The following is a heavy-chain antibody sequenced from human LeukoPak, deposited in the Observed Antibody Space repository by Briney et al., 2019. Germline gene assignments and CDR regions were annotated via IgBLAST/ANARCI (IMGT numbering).Heavy chain of an antibody. D-gene: IGHD5-18*01. CDR2: ISGRGGST. Sequence: GGSLRLSCAASGFTFSSYAMSWVRQAPGKGLEWVSAISGRGGSTYYTDSVKGRFTISRDNSKNTLYLQMNSLRAEDTAVYYCAKAVDTAMVRGAFDIWGQGTMVTVSS. CDR3: AKAVDTAMVRGAFDI. J-gene: IGHJ3*02. V-gene: IGHV3-23*01. CDR1: GFTFSSYA.